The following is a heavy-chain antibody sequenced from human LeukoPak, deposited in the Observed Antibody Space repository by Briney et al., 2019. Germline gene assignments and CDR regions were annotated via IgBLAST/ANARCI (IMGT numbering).Heavy chain of an antibody. CDR1: GLTFSTYW. CDR2: INPDGSIR. CDR3: AREARVGGALQY. Sequence: GGSLRLSCAASGLTFSTYWMHWVRQAPGKGLAWVARINPDGSIRTYANSVQGRVTFSRDTAKDTLFLQMNSLRAEDAAVYYCAREARVGGALQYWGQGTPVTVSS. V-gene: IGHV3-74*03. J-gene: IGHJ4*02. D-gene: IGHD1-26*01.